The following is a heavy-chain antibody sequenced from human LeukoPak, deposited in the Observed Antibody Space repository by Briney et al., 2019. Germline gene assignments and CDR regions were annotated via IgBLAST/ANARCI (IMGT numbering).Heavy chain of an antibody. J-gene: IGHJ4*02. CDR1: GGSISSRSYY. V-gene: IGHV4-39*01. CDR3: ARREVDTAMAFFDY. D-gene: IGHD5-18*01. Sequence: PSETLSLTCTVSGGSISSRSYYWGWIRQPPGKGLEWIGSIYYSGSTYYNPSLKSRVTISVDTSKNQFSLKLSSVTAADTAVYYCARREVDTAMAFFDYWGQGTLVTVSS. CDR2: IYYSGST.